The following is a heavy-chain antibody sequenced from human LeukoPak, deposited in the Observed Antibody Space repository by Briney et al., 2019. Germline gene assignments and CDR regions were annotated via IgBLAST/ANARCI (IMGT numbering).Heavy chain of an antibody. D-gene: IGHD4-17*01. CDR2: IYYSGST. CDR3: ARLAHYGDDKGY. J-gene: IGHJ4*02. CDR1: GYSISSGYY. Sequence: SETLSLTCTVSGYSISSGYYWGWIRQPPGKGLEWIGSIYYSGSTYYNPSLKSRVTISVDTSKNQFSLKLSSVTAADTAVYYCARLAHYGDDKGYWGQGTLVTVSS. V-gene: IGHV4-38-2*02.